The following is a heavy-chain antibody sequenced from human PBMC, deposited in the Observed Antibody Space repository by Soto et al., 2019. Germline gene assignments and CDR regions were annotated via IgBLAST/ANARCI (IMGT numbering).Heavy chain of an antibody. CDR2: IKQDASEK. CDR1: GFTFSRYW. D-gene: IGHD5-12*01. Sequence: PGGSLRLSCAASGFTFSRYWMTWVRQAPGKGLEWVANIKQDASEKYYVDSVKGRFTISRDNAKNSLYLQMNSLRAEDTAVYYCARDHFDVYDPLDLDYWGQGTLVTVSS. J-gene: IGHJ4*02. CDR3: ARDHFDVYDPLDLDY. V-gene: IGHV3-7*01.